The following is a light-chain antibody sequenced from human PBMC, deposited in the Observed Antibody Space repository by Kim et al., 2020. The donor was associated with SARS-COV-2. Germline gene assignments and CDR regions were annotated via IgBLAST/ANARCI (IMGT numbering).Light chain of an antibody. V-gene: IGKV3-11*01. Sequence: EIVLTQSPVILSLSPGERATLSCRASQSVSSYLAWYQQKPGQAPRLLIYDASNRATGIPARFSGSGSGTDFTLTISSLEPEDFAVYYCQQRGNWPLTFGGETKVDIK. CDR3: QQRGNWPLT. J-gene: IGKJ4*01. CDR2: DAS. CDR1: QSVSSY.